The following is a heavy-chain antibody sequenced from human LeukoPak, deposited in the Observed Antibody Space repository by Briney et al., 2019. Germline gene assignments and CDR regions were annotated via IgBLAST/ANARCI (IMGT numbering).Heavy chain of an antibody. CDR3: AREVRDHSGYDFWSGYYKGVACDI. CDR1: GGSISSGSYY. J-gene: IGHJ3*02. D-gene: IGHD3-3*01. Sequence: PSQTLSLTCTVSGGSISSGSYYWSWIRQPPGKGLEWIGRIYNSGSTYYNPSLKSRVTISVDASKNQFSLKLSSVTAADTAVYYCAREVRDHSGYDFWSGYYKGVACDIWGQGTMVTVSS. V-gene: IGHV4-61*02. CDR2: IYNSGST.